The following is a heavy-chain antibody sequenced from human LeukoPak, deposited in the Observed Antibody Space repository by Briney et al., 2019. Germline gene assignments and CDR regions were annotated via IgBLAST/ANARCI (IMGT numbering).Heavy chain of an antibody. J-gene: IGHJ3*02. D-gene: IGHD2-2*01. CDR2: IYYSGST. V-gene: IGHV4-30-4*08. CDR3: ARRSSLDAFDI. CDR1: GGSISSGDYY. Sequence: PSETLSLTCTVSGGSISSGDYYWSWIRQPPGKGLEWIGYIYYSGSTYYNPSLKSRVTISVDTSKNQFSLKLSSVTAADTAVYYCARRSSLDAFDIWGQGTMVTVSS.